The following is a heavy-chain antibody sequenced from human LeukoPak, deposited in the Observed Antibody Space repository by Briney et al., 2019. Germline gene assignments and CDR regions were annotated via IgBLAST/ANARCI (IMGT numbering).Heavy chain of an antibody. CDR3: ASRGPGYYFDY. V-gene: IGHV3-7*05. D-gene: IGHD1-14*01. J-gene: IGHJ4*02. CDR1: AFTFSRYW. CDR2: MNQGGSAK. Sequence: GRSLRLSCAASAFTFSRYWMTWVRQAPGKWLEWVTNMNQGGSAKYYVDSVKGRFTISRDNDKNSLYLQMCSLRAEDTAVYYCASRGPGYYFDYWGQGTLVTVSS.